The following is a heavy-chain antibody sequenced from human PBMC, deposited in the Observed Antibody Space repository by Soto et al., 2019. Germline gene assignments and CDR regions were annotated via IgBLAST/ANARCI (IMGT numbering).Heavy chain of an antibody. V-gene: IGHV1-8*01. D-gene: IGHD6-19*01. Sequence: QVQLVQSGAEVREPGASVKVSCKASGYSFTSLDINWVRQTTGQGLEWMGWMQPSRGRTGYAQKCQGRGTVTRDAPIEAAYVELSSRAADGAVCYYCAGGVAAGVDYWGQGTLVTV. CDR1: GYSFTSLD. CDR3: AGGVAAGVDY. J-gene: IGHJ4*02. CDR2: MQPSRGRT.